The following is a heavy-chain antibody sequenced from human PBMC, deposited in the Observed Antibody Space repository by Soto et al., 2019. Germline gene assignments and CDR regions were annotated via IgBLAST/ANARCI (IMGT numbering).Heavy chain of an antibody. J-gene: IGHJ4*02. CDR3: ARGSQTVAHNDY. CDR2: IIPIFGTA. CDR1: GGTFSSYA. V-gene: IGHV1-69*13. D-gene: IGHD6-19*01. Sequence: ASVKVSCKASGGTFSSYAISWVRQAPGQGLEWMGGIIPIFGTANYAQKFQGRVTITADESTSTAYMELSSLRSEDTAVYYCARGSQTVAHNDYWGQGTLVTVSS.